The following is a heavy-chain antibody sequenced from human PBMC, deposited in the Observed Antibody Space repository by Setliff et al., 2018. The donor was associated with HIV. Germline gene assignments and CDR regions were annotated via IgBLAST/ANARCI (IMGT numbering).Heavy chain of an antibody. Sequence: GESLKISCQGSGYSFTSYWIGWVRQMPGKGLGWMGSIYPGDSDTRYSPSLQGQVTISADKSISTAYLQWSSLKASDTAMYYCARHLSATGTFDYWGQGTLVTVSS. D-gene: IGHD7-27*01. CDR1: GYSFTSYW. J-gene: IGHJ4*02. V-gene: IGHV5-51*01. CDR3: ARHLSATGTFDY. CDR2: IYPGDSDT.